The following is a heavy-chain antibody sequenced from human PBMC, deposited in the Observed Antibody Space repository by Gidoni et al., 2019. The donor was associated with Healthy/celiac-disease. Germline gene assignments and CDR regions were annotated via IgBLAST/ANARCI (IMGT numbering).Heavy chain of an antibody. CDR1: GGSISSYY. V-gene: IGHV4-59*01. CDR2: IYYSGST. D-gene: IGHD6-6*01. CDR3: AGGYSSSSNLDYYYGMDV. Sequence: QVQLQESGPGLVKPSETLSLTCTASGGSISSYYWSWIRQPPGKGLEWIGYIYYSGSTNYNPSLKSRVTISVDTSKNQFSLKLSSVTAADTAVYYCAGGYSSSSNLDYYYGMDVWGQGTTVTVSS. J-gene: IGHJ6*02.